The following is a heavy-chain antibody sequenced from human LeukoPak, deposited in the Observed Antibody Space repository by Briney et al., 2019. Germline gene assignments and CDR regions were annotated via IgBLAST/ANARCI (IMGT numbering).Heavy chain of an antibody. J-gene: IGHJ4*02. CDR3: ARFYCSDGVCYIDY. D-gene: IGHD2-8*01. CDR2: VYTSGGT. V-gene: IGHV4-61*02. CDR1: GYSISSGYY. Sequence: SETLSLTCAVSGYSISSGYYWSWIRQPAGKGLEWIGRVYTSGGTNYIPSLKSRITISVDTSKNQFSLRLSSVTAADTAVYYCARFYCSDGVCYIDYWGQGTLVTVSS.